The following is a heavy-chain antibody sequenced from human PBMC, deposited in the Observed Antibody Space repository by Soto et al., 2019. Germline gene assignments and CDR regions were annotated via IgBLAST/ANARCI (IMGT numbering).Heavy chain of an antibody. CDR3: ARELYYYGSGSAYGMDV. CDR2: IIPIFGTA. CDR1: GGTFSSYT. D-gene: IGHD3-10*01. J-gene: IGHJ6*02. Sequence: SVKVACKASGGTFSSYTISWVRQAPGQGLEWMGGIIPIFGTANYAQKFQGRVTITADESTSTAYMELSSLRSEDTAVYYCARELYYYGSGSAYGMDVWGQGTTVTVSS. V-gene: IGHV1-69*13.